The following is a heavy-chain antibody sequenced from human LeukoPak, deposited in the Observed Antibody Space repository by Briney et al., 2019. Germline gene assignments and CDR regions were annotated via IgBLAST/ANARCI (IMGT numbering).Heavy chain of an antibody. CDR2: INHSGST. CDR1: GGSFSGYY. D-gene: IGHD3-3*01. Sequence: SETLSLTCAVYGGSFSGYYWSWIRQPPGKGLEWIGEINHSGSTNYNPSLTSRVTISVDTSKNQFSLKLSSVTAADTAVYYCARAGVGDFWSGKGAFDYWGQGTLVTVSS. V-gene: IGHV4-34*01. J-gene: IGHJ4*02. CDR3: ARAGVGDFWSGKGAFDY.